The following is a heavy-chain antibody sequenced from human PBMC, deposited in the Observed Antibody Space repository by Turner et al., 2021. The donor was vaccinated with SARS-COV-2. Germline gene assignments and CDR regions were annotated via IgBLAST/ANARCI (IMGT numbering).Heavy chain of an antibody. V-gene: IGHV3-21*02. D-gene: IGHD3-10*01. J-gene: IGHJ4*02. CDR3: TRSRDYYGSGTYYNYDY. CDR1: GSPSSSYS. Sequence: VQLVESGGGLVKPGGSRRRSWAASGSPSSSYSMTWVRQAPEKGLEWVASINSGSSYIYYADSLKGRVTISRDNTKRSLFLQMNSLRVEDTAVYYCTRSRDYYGSGTYYNYDYWGQGTLVTVSS. CDR2: INSGSSYI.